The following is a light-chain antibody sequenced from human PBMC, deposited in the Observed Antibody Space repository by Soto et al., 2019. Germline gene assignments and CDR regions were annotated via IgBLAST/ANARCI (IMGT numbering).Light chain of an antibody. CDR1: KLGDKY. CDR3: QAWDSRIVV. J-gene: IGLJ2*01. Sequence: SYELTQPPSVSVSPGQTASITCSGDKLGDKYACWYQQKPGQSPVLVIYQDSKRPSGIPERFSGSNSGNTATLTISGTQAMDEADYSCQAWDSRIVVFGGGTKLTVL. V-gene: IGLV3-1*01. CDR2: QDS.